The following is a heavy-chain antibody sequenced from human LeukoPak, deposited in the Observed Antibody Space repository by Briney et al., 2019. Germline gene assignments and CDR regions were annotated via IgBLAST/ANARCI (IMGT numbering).Heavy chain of an antibody. J-gene: IGHJ4*02. D-gene: IGHD3-10*02. CDR3: AKGPYYYVSAGGHYFDY. Sequence: PGGSLRLSCAASGFTFSSYGMHWVRQAPGKGLEWVAVIWYDGSNKYYADSVKGRFTISRDNSKNTLNLQMNSLRAEDTAIYHCAKGPYYYVSAGGHYFDYWGQGTLVTVSS. CDR1: GFTFSSYG. CDR2: IWYDGSNK. V-gene: IGHV3-33*06.